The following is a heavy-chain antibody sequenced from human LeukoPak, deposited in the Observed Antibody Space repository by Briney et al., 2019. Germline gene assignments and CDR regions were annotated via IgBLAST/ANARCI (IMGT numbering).Heavy chain of an antibody. J-gene: IGHJ5*02. CDR1: GYTFTGYY. CDR2: INPNCGGT. V-gene: IGHV1-2*06. CDR3: ARGYCSGGSCYSVENWFDP. Sequence: GASAKVSCKDAGYTFTGYYMFWVRQAPGPGLEWMGRINPNCGGTNYAQKFQGRVTMTRDTSISTAYMELSRLRSDDTAVYYCARGYCSGGSCYSVENWFDPWGQGTLVTVSS. D-gene: IGHD2-15*01.